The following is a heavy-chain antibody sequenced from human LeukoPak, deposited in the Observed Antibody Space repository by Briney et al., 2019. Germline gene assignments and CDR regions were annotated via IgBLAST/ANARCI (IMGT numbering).Heavy chain of an antibody. Sequence: PGGSLTLSCAASGFTFSSYAMHWLRQAPGKGLEWVAVISYDGSNKYYALSVKGRFTLSRDNSKNTLYLQMNSLRAENTAVYDCASLDGPGGQGTLVTVSS. D-gene: IGHD5-24*01. J-gene: IGHJ4*02. CDR2: ISYDGSNK. V-gene: IGHV3-30*04. CDR3: ASLDGP. CDR1: GFTFSSYA.